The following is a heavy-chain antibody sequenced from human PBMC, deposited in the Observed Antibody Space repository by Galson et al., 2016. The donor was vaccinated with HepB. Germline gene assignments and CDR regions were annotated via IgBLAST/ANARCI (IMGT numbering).Heavy chain of an antibody. D-gene: IGHD1-26*01. J-gene: IGHJ4*02. V-gene: IGHV1-8*01. CDR1: GYTFTSYD. CDR2: MTTNSGIT. CDR3: ERGPLAPYSRSLDH. Sequence: SVKVSCKAAGYTFTSYDINWVRQATGQGLEWMGWMTTNSGITGYAQSGNTGYAQKLQGRVTMNRDTSINTAYLELSRLRYEDTAVYYSERGPLAPYSRSLDHGGQGTLVTVSS.